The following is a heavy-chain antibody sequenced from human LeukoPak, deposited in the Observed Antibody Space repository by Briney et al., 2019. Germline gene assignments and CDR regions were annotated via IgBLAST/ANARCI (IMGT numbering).Heavy chain of an antibody. Sequence: ASVKVSCKASGGTFSSYAISWVRQAPGQGLEWMGWISAYNGNTNYAQKLQGRVTMTTDTSTSTAYMELRSLRSDDTAVYYCALIAAAVDYFDYWGQGTLVTVSS. CDR2: ISAYNGNT. D-gene: IGHD6-13*01. J-gene: IGHJ4*02. V-gene: IGHV1-18*01. CDR3: ALIAAAVDYFDY. CDR1: GGTFSSYA.